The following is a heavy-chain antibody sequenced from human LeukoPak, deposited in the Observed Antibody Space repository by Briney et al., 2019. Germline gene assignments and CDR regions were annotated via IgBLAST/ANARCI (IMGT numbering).Heavy chain of an antibody. D-gene: IGHD3-10*01. CDR1: GFTFSHYW. CDR3: ARDQYYGSGYYFDY. V-gene: IGHV3-7*01. CDR2: IKQDGSEK. Sequence: PGGSLRLSCAASGFTFSHYWMSWVRQAPGKGLEWVANIKQDGSEKYYVDSMKGRFTISRDNAKNSLYLQMNSLRAEDTAVYYCARDQYYGSGYYFDYWGQGTLVTVSS. J-gene: IGHJ4*02.